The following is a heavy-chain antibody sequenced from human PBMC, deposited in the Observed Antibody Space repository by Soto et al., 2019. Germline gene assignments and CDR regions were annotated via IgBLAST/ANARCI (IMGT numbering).Heavy chain of an antibody. V-gene: IGHV4-34*01. J-gene: IGHJ1*01. D-gene: IGHD6-13*01. CDR3: ARTYSSSWYYRSAKYFQH. CDR2: INHSGST. Sequence: SETLSLTCAVYGGSFSGYYWSWIRQPPGKGLEWIGEINHSGSTNYNPSLKSRVTISVDTSKNQFSLKLSSVTAADTAVYYCARTYSSSWYYRSAKYFQHWGQGTLVTVSS. CDR1: GGSFSGYY.